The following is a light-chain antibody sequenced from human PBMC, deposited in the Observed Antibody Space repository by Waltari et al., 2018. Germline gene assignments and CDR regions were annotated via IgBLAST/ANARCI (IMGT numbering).Light chain of an antibody. CDR2: YAS. Sequence: DIQMTQSPSTLSASVGDRVTITCRVSENIDNWLAWYQQRPGEAPNLLLFYASTLEKGVPSRFSGSGSGTEFTLTISSLQPDDFATYYCQHYSASSFTFGGGTKLEIK. V-gene: IGKV1-5*01. CDR3: QHYSASSFT. CDR1: ENIDNW. J-gene: IGKJ4*01.